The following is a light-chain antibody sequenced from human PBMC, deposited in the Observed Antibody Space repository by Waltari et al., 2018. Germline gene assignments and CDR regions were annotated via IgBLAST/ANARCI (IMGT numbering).Light chain of an antibody. CDR2: AAS. CDR1: QDVSVW. J-gene: IGKJ1*01. CDR3: QQYNSFWT. V-gene: IGKV1-5*01. Sequence: DSQMTQSPSTLSASVGARVTITCRASQDVSVWLAWYQLKPGHAPKLLIYAASSLQSGVPSRFSGSGSGTEFTLTISSLQPDDFATYYCQQYNSFWTFGQGTKVEIK.